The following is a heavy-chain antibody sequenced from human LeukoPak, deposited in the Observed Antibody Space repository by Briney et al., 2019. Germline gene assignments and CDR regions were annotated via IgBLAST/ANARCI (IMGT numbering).Heavy chain of an antibody. CDR3: AKTQGYYDC. Sequence: GGSLRLSCAASGFTFSSYGMNWVRQALGKGLEWVSGIGVGGTTYYADSVKGRFTISRDTSKNTLYLQMNSLRAEDTAVYYCAKTQGYYDCWGQGTLVTVSS. V-gene: IGHV3-23*01. CDR1: GFTFSSYG. J-gene: IGHJ4*02. D-gene: IGHD3-22*01. CDR2: IGVGGTT.